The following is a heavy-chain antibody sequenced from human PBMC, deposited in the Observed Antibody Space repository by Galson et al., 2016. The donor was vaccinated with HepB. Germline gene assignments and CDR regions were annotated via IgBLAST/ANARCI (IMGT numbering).Heavy chain of an antibody. CDR1: GYPFTAYY. CDR2: INPNSGYT. Sequence: SVKVSCKASGYPFTAYYMHWVRQAPGQGLEWMGWINPNSGYTNFAQKFQGRLTMTRDTSITTVYMDMRALRADDTAIYYCVQGGTAPAVWGKGTTVTVSS. D-gene: IGHD3-16*01. V-gene: IGHV1-2*02. CDR3: VQGGTAPAV. J-gene: IGHJ6*04.